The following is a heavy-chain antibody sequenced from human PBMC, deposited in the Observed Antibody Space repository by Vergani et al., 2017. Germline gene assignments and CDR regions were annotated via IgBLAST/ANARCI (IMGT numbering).Heavy chain of an antibody. Sequence: QVQLVESGGGLVQPGRSLRLSCAASGFTFNQYAMHWVRQAPGKGLEWVAVTWYDGNNTQYADSVKGRFTISRDNSKSTMYLQMNSLRTEDTGLYYCAGDVLLLNNRFDRWGQGTLFTVYS. J-gene: IGHJ5*02. CDR2: TWYDGNNT. CDR3: AGDVLLLNNRFDR. CDR1: GFTFNQYA. D-gene: IGHD1-14*01. V-gene: IGHV3-33*01.